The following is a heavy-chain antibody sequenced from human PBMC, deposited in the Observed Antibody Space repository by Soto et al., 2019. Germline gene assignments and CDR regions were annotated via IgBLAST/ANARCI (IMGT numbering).Heavy chain of an antibody. CDR3: ASGIAVAGTGY. Sequence: QVQLQESGPGLVKPSGTLSLACAVSGGYISSSNWWSWVRQPPGKGLEWIGEIYHSGSTNYNQSLTSRVTISVDKSKNHFSLKLSSVTAADTAVYYCASGIAVAGTGYWGQGTLVTVSS. CDR2: IYHSGST. CDR1: GGYISSSNW. V-gene: IGHV4-4*02. J-gene: IGHJ4*02. D-gene: IGHD6-19*01.